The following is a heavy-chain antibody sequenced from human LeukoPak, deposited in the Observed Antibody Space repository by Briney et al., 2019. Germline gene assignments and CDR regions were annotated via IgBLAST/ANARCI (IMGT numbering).Heavy chain of an antibody. CDR1: GGTFSSYA. J-gene: IGHJ4*02. D-gene: IGHD6-19*01. Sequence: SVKVSCKASGGTFSSYAISWVRQAPGQGLEWMGGIIPIFGTANYAQKSQGRVTITADKSTSTAYMELSSLRSEDTAVYYCASQSRAYSSGWFDYWGQGTLVTVSS. CDR3: ASQSRAYSSGWFDY. CDR2: IIPIFGTA. V-gene: IGHV1-69*06.